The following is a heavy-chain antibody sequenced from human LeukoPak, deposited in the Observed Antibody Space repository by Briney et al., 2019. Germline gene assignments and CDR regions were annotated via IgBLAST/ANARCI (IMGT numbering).Heavy chain of an antibody. J-gene: IGHJ4*02. CDR3: ARGEEVYYYDSSGHIDY. Sequence: SETLSLTCAVYGGSFSGYYWSWIRQPPGKGLEWIGEINHSGSTNYNPSPKSRVTISVDTSKNQFSLKLSSVTAADTAVYYCARGEEVYYYDSSGHIDYWGQGTLVTVSP. D-gene: IGHD3-22*01. CDR1: GGSFSGYY. CDR2: INHSGST. V-gene: IGHV4-34*01.